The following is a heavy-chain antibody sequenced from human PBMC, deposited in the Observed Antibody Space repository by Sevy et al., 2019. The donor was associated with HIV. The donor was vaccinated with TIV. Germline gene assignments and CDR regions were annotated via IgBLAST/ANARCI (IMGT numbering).Heavy chain of an antibody. J-gene: IGHJ3*02. D-gene: IGHD3-22*01. V-gene: IGHV3-23*01. CDR2: ISGSGGST. CDR1: GFTFSSYA. CDR3: AKEYYYACSGSVGAFDI. Sequence: GGCLRLSCAASGFTFSSYAMSWVRQAPGKGLEWVSAISGSGGSTYYADSVKGRFTISRDNSKNTLYLQMNSLRAEDTAVYYCAKEYYYACSGSVGAFDIWGQGTMVTVSS.